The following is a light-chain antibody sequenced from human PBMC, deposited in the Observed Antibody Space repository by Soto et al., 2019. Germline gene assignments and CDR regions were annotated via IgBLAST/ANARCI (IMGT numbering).Light chain of an antibody. Sequence: NFMLTQPHSVSGSPGKTVTISCTRSSGNIVSNYVQWYQQRPGSSPTTVIFEDDDRPSGGPERFSASIDTSSNSASLTISGLRPEDEADYYCQSYDADILIFGGGTKLTVL. J-gene: IGLJ2*01. V-gene: IGLV6-57*01. CDR3: QSYDADILI. CDR1: SGNIVSNY. CDR2: EDD.